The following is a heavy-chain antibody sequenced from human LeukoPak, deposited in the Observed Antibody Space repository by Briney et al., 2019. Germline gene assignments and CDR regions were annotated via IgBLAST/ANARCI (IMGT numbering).Heavy chain of an antibody. J-gene: IGHJ5*02. V-gene: IGHV4-39*07. CDR1: GGSISSYY. CDR3: ARWARGLRGYWFDP. CDR2: FYYSGST. D-gene: IGHD3-10*01. Sequence: SETLSLTCTVSGGSISSYYWGWIRQPPGKGLEWIGSFYYSGSTYYNPSLKSRVTISVDTSKNQFSLKLSSVTAADTAVYYCARWARGLRGYWFDPWGQGTLVTVSS.